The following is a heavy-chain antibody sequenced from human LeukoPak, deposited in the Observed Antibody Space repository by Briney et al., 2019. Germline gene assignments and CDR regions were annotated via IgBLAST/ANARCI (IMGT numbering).Heavy chain of an antibody. CDR1: GITLSDYS. D-gene: IGHD5-12*01. Sequence: GGSLRLSCVASGITLSDYSVTWVRQAPGKGLECVSPIGSRGVTTFYADSVKGRFTISRDNSNNAVSLHMSSLRPEDTAVYYCVKQWLRYYFESWGQGTQVIVSS. CDR2: IGSRGVTT. J-gene: IGHJ4*02. CDR3: VKQWLRYYFES. V-gene: IGHV3-23*01.